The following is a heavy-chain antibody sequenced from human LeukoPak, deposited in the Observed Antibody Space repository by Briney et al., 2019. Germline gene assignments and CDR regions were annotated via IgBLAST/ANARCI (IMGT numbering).Heavy chain of an antibody. Sequence: PGGSLRLSRTASGFTLGDYDMSWVRQAPGKGLERVGFIRSKAYGGTTEYAASVKGRFTISRDDSKSIAYLQMNSLKTEDTAVYYCTRDDYGDYRGFDYWGQGTLVTVSS. J-gene: IGHJ4*02. CDR1: GFTLGDYD. V-gene: IGHV3-49*04. CDR2: IRSKAYGGTT. D-gene: IGHD4-17*01. CDR3: TRDDYGDYRGFDY.